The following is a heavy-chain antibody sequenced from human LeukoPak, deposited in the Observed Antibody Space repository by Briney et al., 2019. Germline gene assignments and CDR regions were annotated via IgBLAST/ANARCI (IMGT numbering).Heavy chain of an antibody. Sequence: LRLSCAASGFTFSSYSMNWVRQAPGKGLEWVAVIWYDGSNQYYLDSVKGRFTVSRDNAKNTLYLQMNSLRAEDTAVYYCATDRNSGKYYDYWGQGTLVTVSS. D-gene: IGHD1-26*01. CDR1: GFTFSSYS. J-gene: IGHJ4*02. V-gene: IGHV3-33*08. CDR2: IWYDGSNQ. CDR3: ATDRNSGKYYDY.